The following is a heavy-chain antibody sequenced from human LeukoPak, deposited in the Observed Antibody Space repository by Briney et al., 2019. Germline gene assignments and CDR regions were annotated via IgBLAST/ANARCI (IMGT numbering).Heavy chain of an antibody. CDR2: ISAYNGNT. D-gene: IGHD6-19*01. CDR1: GYTFTSYG. J-gene: IGHJ6*02. V-gene: IGHV1-18*01. CDR3: ARGEGGQWLVTSYYGLDV. Sequence: ASVKVSCKASGYTFTSYGISWVRQAPGQGLEWMGWISAYNGNTNYAQKLQGRVTMATDTSTSTAYMELRSLRSEDTAVYYCARGEGGQWLVTSYYGLDVWGQGTTVTVSS.